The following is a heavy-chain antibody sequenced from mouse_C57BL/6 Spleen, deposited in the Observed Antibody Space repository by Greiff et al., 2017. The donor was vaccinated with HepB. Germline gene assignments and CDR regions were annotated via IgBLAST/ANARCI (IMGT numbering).Heavy chain of an antibody. CDR2: IRSKSNNYAS. D-gene: IGHD1-1*01. V-gene: IGHV10-1*01. CDR1: GFSFNTYA. Sequence: EVKLMESGGGLVQPKGSLKLSCAASGFSFNTYAMNWVRQAPGKGLEWVARIRSKSNNYASSYADSVKDRVTISRDDSESMLYLQMNNLKTEDTAMYYCVRQGGSFDYWGQGTTLTVSS. CDR3: VRQGGSFDY. J-gene: IGHJ2*01.